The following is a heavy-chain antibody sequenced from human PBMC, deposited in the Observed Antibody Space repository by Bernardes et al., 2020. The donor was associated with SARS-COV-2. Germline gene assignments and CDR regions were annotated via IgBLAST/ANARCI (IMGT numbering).Heavy chain of an antibody. CDR2: ISSSGSTI. J-gene: IGHJ6*02. V-gene: IGHV3-48*03. D-gene: IGHD4-17*01. CDR3: ARFGESTVTDAYYYYGMDV. Sequence: GGSLRLSCAASGFTFSSYEINWVRQAPGKGLEWVSYISSSGSTIYYADSVKGRFTISRDNAKNSLYLQMNSLRAEDTAVYYCARFGESTVTDAYYYYGMDVWGQGTTVTVSS. CDR1: GFTFSSYE.